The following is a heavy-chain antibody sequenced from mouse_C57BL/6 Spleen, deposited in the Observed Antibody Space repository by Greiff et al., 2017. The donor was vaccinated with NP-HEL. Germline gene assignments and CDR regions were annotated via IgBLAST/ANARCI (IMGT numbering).Heavy chain of an antibody. D-gene: IGHD1-1*01. CDR1: GYTFTSYW. CDR2: IYPSDSAT. Sequence: QVQLQQPGAELVRPGSSVKLSCKASGYTFTSYWMDWVKQRPGQGLEWIGNIYPSDSATHYNQKFKDKATLTVDKSSSTAYLQLSSLTSEDSAVYYAARYYGSSPFAYWGQGTLVTVSA. V-gene: IGHV1-61*01. J-gene: IGHJ3*01. CDR3: ARYYGSSPFAY.